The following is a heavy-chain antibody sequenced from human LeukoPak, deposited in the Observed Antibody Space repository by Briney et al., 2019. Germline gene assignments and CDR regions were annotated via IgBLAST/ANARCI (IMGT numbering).Heavy chain of an antibody. J-gene: IGHJ4*02. CDR1: GFTFSSYG. D-gene: IGHD3-22*01. Sequence: GGSLRLSCAASGFTFSSYGMHWVRQAPGKGLEWVAVISYDRSNKYYADSVKGRFTISRDNSKNTLYLQMNSLRAEDTAVYYCAKDYYYDSSGYESFDYWGQGTLVTVSS. CDR3: AKDYYYDSSGYESFDY. V-gene: IGHV3-30*18. CDR2: ISYDRSNK.